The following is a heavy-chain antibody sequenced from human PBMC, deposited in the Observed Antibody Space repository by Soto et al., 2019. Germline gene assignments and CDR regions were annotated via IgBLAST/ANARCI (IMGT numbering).Heavy chain of an antibody. D-gene: IGHD2-21*01. V-gene: IGHV1-69*13. CDR1: GGTFSSYA. CDR3: ARGRVGGDGYSNDAFDS. CDR2: IIPIFGTA. Sequence: ASVKVSCKASGGTFSSYAISWVRQAPGQGLEWMGGIIPIFGTANYAQKFQGRVTITADESTSTAYMELSSLRSEDTAVYYCARGRVGGDGYSNDAFDSWGQGTMVTVSS. J-gene: IGHJ3*02.